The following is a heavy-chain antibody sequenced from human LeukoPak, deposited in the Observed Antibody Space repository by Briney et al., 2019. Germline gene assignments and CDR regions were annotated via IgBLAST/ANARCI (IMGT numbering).Heavy chain of an antibody. D-gene: IGHD7-27*01. CDR3: ARDLPSTSNWELDY. V-gene: IGHV1-2*06. CDR2: INSNRGGT. CDR1: GYTFIHYF. J-gene: IGHJ4*02. Sequence: ASVKVSCKASGYTFIHYFIHWVGQAPGQGIEWMGRINSNRGGTEYTQKFQGRVTMTRDTSITTVYMELSSLTSDDTAVYYCARDLPSTSNWELDYWGQGTLVTVSS.